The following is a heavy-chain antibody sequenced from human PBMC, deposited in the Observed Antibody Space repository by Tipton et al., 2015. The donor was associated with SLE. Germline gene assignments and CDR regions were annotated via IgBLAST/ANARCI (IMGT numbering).Heavy chain of an antibody. CDR2: IYYSGST. D-gene: IGHD2-21*01. J-gene: IGHJ3*02. CDR1: GASISSSY. V-gene: IGHV4-59*01. Sequence: TLSLTCTVSGASISSSYWIWIRQPPGKGLEWIGYIYYSGSTNYNPSLKSRVTISVDTSKNQFSLRLSSVTAADTAVYYCTRNSNDWRGAFDIWGQGTMVTVSS. CDR3: TRNSNDWRGAFDI.